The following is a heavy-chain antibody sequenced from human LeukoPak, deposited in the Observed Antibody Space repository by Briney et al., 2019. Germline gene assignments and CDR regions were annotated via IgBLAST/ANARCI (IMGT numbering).Heavy chain of an antibody. CDR2: ISSSSSYI. J-gene: IGHJ2*01. CDR1: GFTFSCYS. V-gene: IGHV3-21*01. D-gene: IGHD3-22*01. CDR3: ASNPPTYYYDSSGYYSSYWYFDL. Sequence: GGSLRLSCAASGFTFSCYSMNWVRQAPGKGLEWVSSISSSSSYIYYADSVKGRFTISRDNAKNSLYLQMNSLRAEDTAVYYCASNPPTYYYDSSGYYSSYWYFDLWGRGPLVTGSS.